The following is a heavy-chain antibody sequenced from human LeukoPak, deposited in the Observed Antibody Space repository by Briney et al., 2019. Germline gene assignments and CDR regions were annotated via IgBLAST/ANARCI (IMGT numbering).Heavy chain of an antibody. J-gene: IGHJ5*02. CDR1: GGSFSGYS. CDR3: ASQGYGSGSYHNWFDP. D-gene: IGHD3-10*01. Sequence: PSETLSLTCAVYGGSFSGYSWSWIRQPPGKGLEWIGEINHSGSTNYNPSLKSRVTISVDTSKNQFSLKLTSVTAADTAVYYCASQGYGSGSYHNWFDPWGQGTLVTVSS. V-gene: IGHV4-34*01. CDR2: INHSGST.